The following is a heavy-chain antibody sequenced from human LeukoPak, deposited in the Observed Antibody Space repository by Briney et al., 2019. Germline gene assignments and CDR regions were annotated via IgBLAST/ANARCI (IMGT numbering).Heavy chain of an antibody. V-gene: IGHV5-51*01. D-gene: IGHD5-18*01. J-gene: IGHJ4*02. Sequence: XXCEXAGSNFSSYWXGWGRQLPGKGLELMGIIYPAASDTRYSPFFQGQATISADKSISTAYLQWSSLKASDTAMYYCARLVDSYGYSSYWGQGTLVTVS. CDR1: GSNFSSYW. CDR2: IYPAASDT. CDR3: ARLVDSYGYSSY.